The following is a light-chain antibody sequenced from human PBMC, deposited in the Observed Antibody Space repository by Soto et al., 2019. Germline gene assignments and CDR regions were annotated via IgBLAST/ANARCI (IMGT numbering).Light chain of an antibody. J-gene: IGKJ1*01. CDR2: EAS. V-gene: IGKV3-11*01. Sequence: EIVLTQSPATLSLSPGERATLSCRASQTVSSSLAWHQQKPGQAPRLLIYEASNRATGIPARFSGSGSGADFTLTISSLEPEDFALYYCQQYYTTPWTFGQGTKVEIK. CDR1: QTVSSS. CDR3: QQYYTTPWT.